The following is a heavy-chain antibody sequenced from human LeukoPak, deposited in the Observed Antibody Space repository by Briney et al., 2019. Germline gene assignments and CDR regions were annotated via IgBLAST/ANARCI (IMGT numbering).Heavy chain of an antibody. CDR2: INRSGSP. Sequence: SETLSLTCAVYGASFSGHYWSWIRQPPGKGLEWIGEINRSGSPNYNPSLKSRVTMSVDTSKNQFSLKLSSVTAADTALYYCARGDLRQHDAFDIWGQGTMVTVSS. CDR3: ARGDLRQHDAFDI. J-gene: IGHJ3*02. V-gene: IGHV4-34*01. D-gene: IGHD6-13*01. CDR1: GASFSGHY.